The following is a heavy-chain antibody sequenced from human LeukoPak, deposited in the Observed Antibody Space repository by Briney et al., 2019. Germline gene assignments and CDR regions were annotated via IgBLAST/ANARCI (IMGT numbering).Heavy chain of an antibody. CDR2: IWYGGSNK. Sequence: HPGGSLRLSCAASGFTFSSYGMHWVRQAPGKGLEWVAVIWYGGSNKYYADSVKGRFTISRDNSKNTLYLQMNSLRAEDTAVYYCANFGLLSSGIYWGQGTLVTVSS. CDR1: GFTFSSYG. D-gene: IGHD2/OR15-2a*01. J-gene: IGHJ4*02. CDR3: ANFGLLSSGIY. V-gene: IGHV3-33*08.